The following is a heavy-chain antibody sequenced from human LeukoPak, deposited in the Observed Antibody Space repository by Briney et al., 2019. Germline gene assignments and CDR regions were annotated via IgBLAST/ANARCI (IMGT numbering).Heavy chain of an antibody. Sequence: GGSLRPSCAASGFTVSSNYMSWVRQAPGKGLEWVSVIYSGGSTYYADSVKGRFTISRDNSKNTLYLQMNSLRAEDTAVYYCARWFGDSDAFDIWGQGTMVTVSS. J-gene: IGHJ3*02. V-gene: IGHV3-66*01. CDR1: GFTVSSNY. CDR3: ARWFGDSDAFDI. CDR2: IYSGGST. D-gene: IGHD3-10*01.